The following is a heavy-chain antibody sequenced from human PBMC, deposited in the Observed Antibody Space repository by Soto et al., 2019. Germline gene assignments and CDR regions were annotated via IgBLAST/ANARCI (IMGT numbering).Heavy chain of an antibody. D-gene: IGHD2-8*01. CDR1: GGSISSYY. J-gene: IGHJ4*02. V-gene: IGHV4-59*12. CDR3: ARWRLGYCTNGVCYRDY. Sequence: PSETLSLTCTVSGGSISSYYWSWIRQPPGKGLEWIGYIYYSGSTNYNPSLKSRVTISVDTSKNQFSLKLSSVTAADTAVYYCARWRLGYCTNGVCYRDYWGQGTLVTVSS. CDR2: IYYSGST.